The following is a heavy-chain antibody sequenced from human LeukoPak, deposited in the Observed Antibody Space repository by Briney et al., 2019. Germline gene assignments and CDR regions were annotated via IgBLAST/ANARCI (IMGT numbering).Heavy chain of an antibody. CDR3: ARARGDYYHSYFDL. Sequence: GGSLRLSCAASGFTFSSYAVQWVRQARGKGVEWVALISYDGSSKYYADSVKGRFTISSDNPKNTLYLQMDSLGAEDTAVYYCARARGDYYHSYFDLWGRGTLVTVSS. J-gene: IGHJ2*01. D-gene: IGHD4-17*01. V-gene: IGHV3-30*04. CDR1: GFTFSSYA. CDR2: ISYDGSSK.